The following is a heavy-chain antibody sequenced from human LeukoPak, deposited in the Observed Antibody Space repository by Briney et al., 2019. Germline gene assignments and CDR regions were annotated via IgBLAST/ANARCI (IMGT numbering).Heavy chain of an antibody. Sequence: PGGSLRLSCAASGFTFSSYGMHWVRQAPGKGLEWVAFIRYDGSNKYYADSVKGRFTISRDNSKNTLYVEMNGLRVEDTAVYYCARDRGGATPPYYLDYWGQGTLVTVSS. D-gene: IGHD3-10*01. J-gene: IGHJ4*02. V-gene: IGHV3-30*02. CDR3: ARDRGGATPPYYLDY. CDR1: GFTFSSYG. CDR2: IRYDGSNK.